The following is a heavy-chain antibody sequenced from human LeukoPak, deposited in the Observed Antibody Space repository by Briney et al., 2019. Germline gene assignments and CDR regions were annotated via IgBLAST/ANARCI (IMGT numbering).Heavy chain of an antibody. J-gene: IGHJ4*02. D-gene: IGHD6-19*01. Sequence: PGGSLRLSYAASGFTFSSYSMNWVRQAPGKGLEWVSSISSSSSYIYYADSVKGRFTISRDNAKNSLYLQMNSLRAEDTAVYYCARAMSAVAGIDYWGQGTLVTVSS. CDR1: GFTFSSYS. V-gene: IGHV3-21*01. CDR2: ISSSSSYI. CDR3: ARAMSAVAGIDY.